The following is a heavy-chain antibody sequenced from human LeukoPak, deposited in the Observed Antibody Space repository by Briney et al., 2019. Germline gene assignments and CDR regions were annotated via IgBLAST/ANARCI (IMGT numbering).Heavy chain of an antibody. Sequence: QSGGSLRLSCAASGFTFSSYAMSWVRQAPAKGLEWVSSISGSGGSTYYADSVKGRFTISRDNSKNTLYLQMNSLRAEDTALYYCAKDRGMTTVTNGNPSRFDYWGQGTLVTVSS. CDR1: GFTFSSYA. CDR3: AKDRGMTTVTNGNPSRFDY. V-gene: IGHV3-23*01. D-gene: IGHD4-17*01. J-gene: IGHJ4*02. CDR2: ISGSGGST.